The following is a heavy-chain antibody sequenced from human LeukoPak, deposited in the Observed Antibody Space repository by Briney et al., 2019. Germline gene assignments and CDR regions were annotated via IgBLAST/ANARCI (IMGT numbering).Heavy chain of an antibody. CDR1: GFTFSSYS. Sequence: PGGSLRLSCAASGFTFSSYSMNWVRQAPGKGLEWVSSISSSSSYIYYADSVKGRFTISRDNSKNTLYLQMNSLRAEDTAVYYCAKSTSSWYMAFDYWGQGTLVTVSS. CDR3: AKSTSSWYMAFDY. D-gene: IGHD6-13*01. V-gene: IGHV3-21*04. J-gene: IGHJ4*02. CDR2: ISSSSSYI.